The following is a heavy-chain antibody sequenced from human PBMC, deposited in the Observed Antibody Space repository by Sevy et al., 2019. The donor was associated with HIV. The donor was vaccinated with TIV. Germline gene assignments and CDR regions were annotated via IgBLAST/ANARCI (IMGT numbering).Heavy chain of an antibody. D-gene: IGHD2-15*01. CDR3: ARETPAYCSGGSCYSYLDY. V-gene: IGHV3-30-3*01. CDR2: ISYDGSNK. J-gene: IGHJ4*02. Sequence: GGSLRLSCVASGFTFSSYAMHWVRQAPGKGLEWVAVISYDGSNKYYADSVKGRFTISRDNSKNKLYLQMNSLRAEDTAVYYCARETPAYCSGGSCYSYLDYWGQGTLVTVSS. CDR1: GFTFSSYA.